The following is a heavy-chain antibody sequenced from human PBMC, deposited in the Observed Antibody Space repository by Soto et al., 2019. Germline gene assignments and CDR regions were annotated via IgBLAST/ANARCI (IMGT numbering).Heavy chain of an antibody. CDR3: ARDLARLRYGYYFDY. J-gene: IGHJ4*02. CDR2: INPSGGST. Sequence: ASVKVSCKASGYTFTSYYMHWVRQAPGQGLEWMGIINPSGGSTSYAQKFQGRVTMTRDTSTSTVYMELSSPRSEDTAVYYCARDLARLRYGYYFDYWAQGTLVTVSS. CDR1: GYTFTSYY. V-gene: IGHV1-46*03. D-gene: IGHD3-9*01.